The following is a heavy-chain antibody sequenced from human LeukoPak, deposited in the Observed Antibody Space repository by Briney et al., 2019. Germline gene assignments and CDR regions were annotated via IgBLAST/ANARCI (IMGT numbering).Heavy chain of an antibody. V-gene: IGHV3-53*05. Sequence: GGSLRLSCAASGFTVSSNYMSWVRQAPGKGLEWVSVIYSDGRTYYADSVKGRFTISRDNSKNTLYLQMNSLRAEDTAVYYCARDLAEDTAMYNWFDPWGQGTLVTVSS. CDR3: ARDLAEDTAMYNWFDP. CDR1: GFTVSSNY. D-gene: IGHD5-18*01. J-gene: IGHJ5*02. CDR2: IYSDGRT.